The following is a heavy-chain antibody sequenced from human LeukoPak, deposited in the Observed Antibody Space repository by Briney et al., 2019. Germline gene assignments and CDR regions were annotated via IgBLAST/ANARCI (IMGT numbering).Heavy chain of an antibody. J-gene: IGHJ4*02. V-gene: IGHV3-23*01. D-gene: IGHD2-8*01. CDR1: GFTFSSYA. CDR3: AKDRSCTNNICHGDFDY. Sequence: PGGSLRLSCAASGFTFSSYAMSWVRLAPGKRLEWVSDISGSGGSTYYADSVKGRFTISRDNSKNTLYLQMNSLRAEDTAVYYCAKDRSCTNNICHGDFDYWGQGTLVTVSS. CDR2: ISGSGGST.